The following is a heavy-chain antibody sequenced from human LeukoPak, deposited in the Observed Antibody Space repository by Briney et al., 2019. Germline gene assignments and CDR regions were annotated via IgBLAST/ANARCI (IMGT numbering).Heavy chain of an antibody. Sequence: PGGSLRLSCAASGFNFNSCWMSWVRQAPGKGLEWVANVKEDGSEKNYVGSVKGRFTISRDNAKNSLYLQMNSLRAEDTAVYYCAREEAMTTVTTGYWGQGTLVTVSS. CDR2: VKEDGSEK. J-gene: IGHJ4*02. CDR1: GFNFNSCW. D-gene: IGHD4-17*01. CDR3: AREEAMTTVTTGY. V-gene: IGHV3-7*01.